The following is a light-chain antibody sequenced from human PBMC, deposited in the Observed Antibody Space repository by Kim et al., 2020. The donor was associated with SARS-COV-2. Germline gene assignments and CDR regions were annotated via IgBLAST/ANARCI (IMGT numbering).Light chain of an antibody. CDR3: AAWDDSLNGVI. CDR1: SSNIGSNT. V-gene: IGLV1-44*01. Sequence: ELTQPPSASGTPGQRVTISCSGSSSNIGSNTVNWYQQLPGTAPKLLIYSNNQRPSGVPVRFSGSKSGTSASLAISGLQSEDEADYYCAAWDDSLNGVIFGGGTQLTVL. CDR2: SNN. J-gene: IGLJ2*01.